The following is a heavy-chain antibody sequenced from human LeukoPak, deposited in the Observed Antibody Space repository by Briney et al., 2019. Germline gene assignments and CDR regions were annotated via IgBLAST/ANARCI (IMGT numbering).Heavy chain of an antibody. CDR1: GGSISSSSYY. V-gene: IGHV4-39*01. D-gene: IGHD3-3*01. CDR3: ARKVRFLEWSLFDP. Sequence: SETLSLTCTVSGGSISSSSYYWGWIRQPPGKGLEWIGSIYYCGSTYYDPSLKSRVTISVDTSKNQFSLKLSSVTAADTAVYYCARKVRFLEWSLFDPWGQGTLVTVSS. CDR2: IYYCGST. J-gene: IGHJ5*02.